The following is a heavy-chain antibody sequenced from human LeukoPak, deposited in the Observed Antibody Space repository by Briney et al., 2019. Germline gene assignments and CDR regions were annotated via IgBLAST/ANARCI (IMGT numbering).Heavy chain of an antibody. CDR1: GGSISSGGYY. J-gene: IGHJ6*03. V-gene: IGHV4-31*03. CDR3: ARGRYGSGSYYMTGYYYYYMDV. D-gene: IGHD3-10*01. Sequence: SQTLSLTCTVSGGSISSGGYYWGWIRQHPGKGLEWIGYTYYSGSTYYNPSLKSRVTISVDTSKNQFPLKLSSVTAADTAVYYCARGRYGSGSYYMTGYYYYYMDVWGKGTTVTVSS. CDR2: TYYSGST.